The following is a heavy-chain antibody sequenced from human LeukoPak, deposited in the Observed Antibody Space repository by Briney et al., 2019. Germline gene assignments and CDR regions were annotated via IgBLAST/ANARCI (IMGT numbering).Heavy chain of an antibody. CDR2: MNPNGGNT. Sequence: ASVRVSCKASGYTFTSYDINWVRQATGQGLEWMGWMNPNGGNTGYAQKFQGRVTMTRNTSISTAYMELSSLRSEDTAVYYCARVRSGTQHSGYWGQGTLVTVSS. V-gene: IGHV1-8*01. CDR3: ARVRSGTQHSGY. CDR1: GYTFTSYD. D-gene: IGHD1-26*01. J-gene: IGHJ4*02.